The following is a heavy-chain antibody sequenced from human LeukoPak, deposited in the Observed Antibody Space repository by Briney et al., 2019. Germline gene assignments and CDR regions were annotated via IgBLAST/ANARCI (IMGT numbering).Heavy chain of an antibody. Sequence: PGGSLRLSCAASGFTFDDYAMHWVRQAPGKGLEWVSLISGVGGSTYYADSVRGGFTISRDNSKNSLYLQKNSLRTEDTALYYCAKDTLSTVTTRVYDAFDIWGQGTMVTVSS. J-gene: IGHJ3*02. CDR3: AKDTLSTVTTRVYDAFDI. V-gene: IGHV3-43*02. CDR1: GFTFDDYA. D-gene: IGHD4-17*01. CDR2: ISGVGGST.